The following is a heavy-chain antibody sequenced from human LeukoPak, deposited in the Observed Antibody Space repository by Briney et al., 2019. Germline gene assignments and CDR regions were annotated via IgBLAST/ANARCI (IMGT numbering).Heavy chain of an antibody. CDR1: GFTFSNHW. D-gene: IGHD3-16*01. V-gene: IGHV3-7*03. J-gene: IGHJ6*03. Sequence: GGSLRLSCAAAGFTFSNHWMNWVRQAPGKGLEWVANIKKDGSEKNYLDSVKGRFTISRDNSKNTLYLQMNSLRAEDTAVYYCAKDGANHYYYYMDVWGKGTTVTVSS. CDR3: AKDGANHYYYYMDV. CDR2: IKKDGSEK.